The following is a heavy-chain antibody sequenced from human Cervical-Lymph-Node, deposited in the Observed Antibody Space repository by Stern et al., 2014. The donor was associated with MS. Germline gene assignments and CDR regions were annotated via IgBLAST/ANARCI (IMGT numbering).Heavy chain of an antibody. CDR2: IIPIFGVT. CDR3: ARDGSYEDYGDYATSVFDH. D-gene: IGHD4-17*01. J-gene: IGHJ4*02. V-gene: IGHV1-69*17. Sequence: QVQLVQSGTEVKKPGSSVTISCKASGDSFNNYAVNWVRQAPGQGLEWMGGIIPIFGVTTYAQKFRGRVTITADKSLFTASLQLNNLRSDDTAVYFCARDGSYEDYGDYATSVFDHWGQGTLVTVSS. CDR1: GDSFNNYA.